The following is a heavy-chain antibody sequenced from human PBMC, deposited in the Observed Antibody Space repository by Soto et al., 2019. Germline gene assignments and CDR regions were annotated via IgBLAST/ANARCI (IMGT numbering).Heavy chain of an antibody. J-gene: IGHJ4*02. CDR3: ARLEGLATISYYFDY. CDR2: IYYRGNT. Sequence: SETLSLTCSVSGDSISSDNYYWGWIRQPPGKGLEWIGSIYYRGNTYYNPSLKTRVTISLDKSKSQFSLKLNSVTAADSAVYFCARLEGLATISYYFDYWGQGTLVTVSS. D-gene: IGHD3-9*01. V-gene: IGHV4-39*01. CDR1: GDSISSDNYY.